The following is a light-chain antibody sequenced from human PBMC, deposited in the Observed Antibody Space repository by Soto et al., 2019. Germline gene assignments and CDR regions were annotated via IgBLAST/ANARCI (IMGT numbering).Light chain of an antibody. CDR1: QSVDIN. J-gene: IGKJ1*01. V-gene: IGKV3-15*01. CDR2: GAS. Sequence: EIVLTQSPATLSVSPGERVTLSCRASQSVDINLAWYQQKPGQPPRLLIYGASTRATDMSGTFSGRGSGTDFTLTISSLRPEDFAVYYCQQYRSWPRTFGQGTKVEMK. CDR3: QQYRSWPRT.